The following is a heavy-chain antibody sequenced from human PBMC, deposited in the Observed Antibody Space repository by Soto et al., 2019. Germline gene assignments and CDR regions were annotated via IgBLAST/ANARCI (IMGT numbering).Heavy chain of an antibody. CDR2: ISSSGSTI. Sequence: QVQLVESGGGWVNPEGSLDPSGAAPGFTFSDYYITWFPRAPGKGLEGVSYISSSGSTIYYADSVKGRFTISRDNAKNSLYLQMNSLRAEDTAVYYCARGIAVAGTSNWYFDLWGRGTLVTVSS. CDR3: ARGIAVAGTSNWYFDL. J-gene: IGHJ2*01. CDR1: GFTFSDYY. D-gene: IGHD6-19*01. V-gene: IGHV3-11*01.